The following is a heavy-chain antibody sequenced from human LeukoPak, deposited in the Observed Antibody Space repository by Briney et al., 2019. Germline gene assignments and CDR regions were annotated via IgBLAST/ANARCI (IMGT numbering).Heavy chain of an antibody. J-gene: IGHJ5*02. CDR1: GGTFSSYA. CDR2: IIPIFGTA. CDR3: ARDLKHYYGSGSYEWFDP. Sequence: SVKVSCKASGGTFSSYAISWVRQAPGQGFEWMGGIIPIFGTANYAQKFQGRVTITADESTSTAYMELSSLRSEDTAVYYCARDLKHYYGSGSYEWFDPWGQGTLVTVSS. D-gene: IGHD3-10*01. V-gene: IGHV1-69*13.